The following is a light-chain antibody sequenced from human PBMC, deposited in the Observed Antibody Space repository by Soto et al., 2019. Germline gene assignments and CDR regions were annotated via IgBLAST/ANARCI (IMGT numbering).Light chain of an antibody. CDR1: SSDVGSYNL. J-gene: IGLJ2*01. CDR2: EGN. Sequence: QSALTQPASVSGSPGQSITISCTGTSSDVGSYNLVSWYQQHPGKAPQIMIYEGNKRPSGVSNRFSGSKSGNTASLTISGLQAEDEADYYCSSYAGGRNLLFGGGTKLTVL. CDR3: SSYAGGRNLL. V-gene: IGLV2-23*01.